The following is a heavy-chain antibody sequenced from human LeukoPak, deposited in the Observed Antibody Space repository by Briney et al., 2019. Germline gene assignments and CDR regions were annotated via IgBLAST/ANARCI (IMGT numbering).Heavy chain of an antibody. J-gene: IGHJ6*02. CDR3: RGWVNDYSNYGSGMDV. CDR1: GFTFSDYY. CDR2: ISWDSSYT. D-gene: IGHD4-11*01. Sequence: GGSLRLSCAASGFTFSDYYMSWIRQAPGRGLEWVSYISWDSSYTSYADSVKGRFTVSRDNAQKSLYLQMDSLRAEDTAVYYCRGWVNDYSNYGSGMDVWGQGTTVTVSS. V-gene: IGHV3-11*03.